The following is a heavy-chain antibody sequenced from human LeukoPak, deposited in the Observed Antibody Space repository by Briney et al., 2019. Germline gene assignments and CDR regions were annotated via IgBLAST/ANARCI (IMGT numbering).Heavy chain of an antibody. J-gene: IGHJ4*02. Sequence: GGALRLSCADSGVTFSNAWMCWVRQAPGKGREWVGRIKSKTDGGTTDYAAPVKGRFTISRDDSKNTLYLQMNSLKTEDTAVYYCTTDLYSYGDYWGQGTLVTVSS. CDR1: GVTFSNAW. D-gene: IGHD5-18*01. V-gene: IGHV3-15*01. CDR3: TTDLYSYGDY. CDR2: IKSKTDGGTT.